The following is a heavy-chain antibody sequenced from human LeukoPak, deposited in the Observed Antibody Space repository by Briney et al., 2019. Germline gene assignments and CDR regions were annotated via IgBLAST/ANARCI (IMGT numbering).Heavy chain of an antibody. CDR3: AASIVVVPAAPSDAFDI. J-gene: IGHJ3*02. CDR2: INPNSGNT. D-gene: IGHD2-2*01. CDR1: GYTFTSYD. V-gene: IGHV1-8*03. Sequence: GASVKVSCKASGYTFTSYDINWVRQATGQGLEWMGWINPNSGNTNYAQKFQERVTITRDMSTSTAYMELSSLRSEDTAVYYCAASIVVVPAAPSDAFDIWGQGTMVTVSS.